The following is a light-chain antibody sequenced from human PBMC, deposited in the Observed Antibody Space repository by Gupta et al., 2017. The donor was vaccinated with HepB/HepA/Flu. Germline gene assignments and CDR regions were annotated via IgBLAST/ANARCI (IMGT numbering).Light chain of an antibody. Sequence: QSVLTQPPSVSGTPAQRVPISCSGSSFNIGNNAVNWYQQLPGTAPKLLIYSNNQRHSGVPARFSCANSCASAALAISGLQAEEEADYYWSAWDESLNVNYVFGTGTRVTVL. CDR3: SAWDESLNVNYV. V-gene: IGLV1-44*01. J-gene: IGLJ1*01. CDR1: SFNIGNNA. CDR2: SNN.